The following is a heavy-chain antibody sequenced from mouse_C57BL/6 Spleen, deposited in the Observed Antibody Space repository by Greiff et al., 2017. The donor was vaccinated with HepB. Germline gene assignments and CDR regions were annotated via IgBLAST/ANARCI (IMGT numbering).Heavy chain of an antibody. J-gene: IGHJ3*01. CDR1: GFNIKDDY. V-gene: IGHV14-4*01. CDR3: TTAYYSNYVWFAY. CDR2: IDPENGDT. Sequence: EVQLQQSGAELVRPGASVKLSCTASGFNIKDDYMHWVKQRPEQGLEWIGWIDPENGDTEYASKFQGKATITADTSSNTAYLQRSSLTSEDTAVYDCTTAYYSNYVWFAYWGQGTLVTVSA. D-gene: IGHD2-5*01.